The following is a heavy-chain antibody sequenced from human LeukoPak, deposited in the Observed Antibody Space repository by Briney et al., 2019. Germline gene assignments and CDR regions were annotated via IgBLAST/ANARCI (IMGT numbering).Heavy chain of an antibody. CDR1: GLTVSRNY. D-gene: IGHD6-19*01. CDR3: ARDGGWYKRGLDHYYYYMDV. CDR2: IYSGGST. Sequence: GGSLRLSCAASGLTVSRNYMSWVRQAPGKGLESVSVIYSGGSTYYADSVRGRFTISRDNAKNTLYLQMNSLRVEDTAVYYCARDGGWYKRGLDHYYYYMDVWGKGTTVIVSS. V-gene: IGHV3-53*01. J-gene: IGHJ6*03.